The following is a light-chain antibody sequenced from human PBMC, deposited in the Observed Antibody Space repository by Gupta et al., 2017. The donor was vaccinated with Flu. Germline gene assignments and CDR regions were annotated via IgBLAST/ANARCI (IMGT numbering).Light chain of an antibody. CDR3: QQYYSNSWT. V-gene: IGKV1-8*01. J-gene: IGKJ1*01. Sequence: AIRMTHSPSSFSASTGDRVTIACRASQGISTYLAWYQQKPGKAPKLLIYAASTLQSGVPSRFSGSGSGTDFTLTISCLQSEDFATYYCQQYYSNSWTFGQGTRVEIK. CDR2: AAS. CDR1: QGISTY.